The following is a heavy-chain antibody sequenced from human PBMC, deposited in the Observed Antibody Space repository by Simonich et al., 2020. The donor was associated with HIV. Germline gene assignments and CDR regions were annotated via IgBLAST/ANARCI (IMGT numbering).Heavy chain of an antibody. Sequence: QVQMVQSGAEVKKPGASVKVSCKASGFTFASFDITWVRQAPGQGLEWMGWINSYNGHTNYAQTLQCRVTMTTDTSTSTAYRELRSLRSDDTAVYYCARGGKHNFWSGHDGFDIWGQGTMVTVSS. CDR2: INSYNGHT. CDR1: GFTFASFD. J-gene: IGHJ3*02. V-gene: IGHV1-18*01. CDR3: ARGGKHNFWSGHDGFDI. D-gene: IGHD3-3*01.